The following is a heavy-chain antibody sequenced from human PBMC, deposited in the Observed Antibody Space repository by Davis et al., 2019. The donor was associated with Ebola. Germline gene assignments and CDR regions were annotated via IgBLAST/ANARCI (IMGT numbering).Heavy chain of an antibody. D-gene: IGHD2-15*01. J-gene: IGHJ4*02. CDR1: GFTFSSYA. CDR3: ARATHFDY. Sequence: GESLKISCEASGFTFSSYAMHWVRQAPGKGLEWVAVISYDGSNKYYADSVKGRFTISRDNSKNTLYLQMNSLRAEDTAVYYCARATHFDYWGQGTLVTVSS. V-gene: IGHV3-30*04. CDR2: ISYDGSNK.